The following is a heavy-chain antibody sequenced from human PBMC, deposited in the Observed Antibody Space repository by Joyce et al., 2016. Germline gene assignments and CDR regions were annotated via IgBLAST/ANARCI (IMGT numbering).Heavy chain of an antibody. V-gene: IGHV3-30*18. CDR2: IANDGNKK. Sequence: QVQLVESGGGVVQPGRSLRLSCAASGFTFSNYGMHWVRQAPGKGLEWVAVIANDGNKKYYADSVKGRFTISRDNSKNTLYLQMNSLRVEDTAVYYCAKRYDYVDYWGQGTLVTVSS. J-gene: IGHJ4*02. CDR1: GFTFSNYG. D-gene: IGHD3-16*01. CDR3: AKRYDYVDY.